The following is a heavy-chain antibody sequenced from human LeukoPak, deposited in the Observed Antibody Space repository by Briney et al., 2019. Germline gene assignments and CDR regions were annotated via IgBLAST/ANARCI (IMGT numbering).Heavy chain of an antibody. CDR2: INSDGSST. CDR3: AREAQNYYDSSGFDY. CDR1: GFTFSSYW. Sequence: PGGSLRLSCAASGFTFSSYWMHWVCQAPGKGLVWVSRINSDGSSTSYADSVKGRFTISRDNAKNTLYLQMNSLRAEDTAVYYCAREAQNYYDSSGFDYWGQGTLVTVSS. V-gene: IGHV3-74*01. J-gene: IGHJ4*02. D-gene: IGHD3-22*01.